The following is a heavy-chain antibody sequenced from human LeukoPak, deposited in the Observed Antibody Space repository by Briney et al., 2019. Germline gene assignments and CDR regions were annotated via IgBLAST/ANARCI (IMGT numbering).Heavy chain of an antibody. D-gene: IGHD2-2*01. CDR3: ARENIVVVPAKDAFDI. V-gene: IGHV3-7*01. CDR1: GFTFSSYW. J-gene: IGHJ3*02. Sequence: GGSLRLSCAASGFTFSSYWMSWVRQAPGKGLEWVANIKQDGSEKCYVDSVKGRFTISRDNAKNSLYLQMNSLRAEDTAVYYCARENIVVVPAKDAFDIWGQGTMVTVSS. CDR2: IKQDGSEK.